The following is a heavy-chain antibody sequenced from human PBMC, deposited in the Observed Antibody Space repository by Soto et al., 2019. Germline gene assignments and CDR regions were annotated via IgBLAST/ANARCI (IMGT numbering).Heavy chain of an antibody. CDR1: ADTFTRSG. D-gene: IGHD2-15*01. J-gene: IGHJ1*01. Sequence: ASVGVSCNSPADTFTRSGSIWVRQAPEQVLEWTGSISAYNGNTNYAQKLQGRVTMTTDTSTSTAYMKLRSLRPDDTAVYYCARDIRPCSPPSCPPRCTSQH. CDR3: ARDIRPCSPPSCPPRCTSQH. CDR2: ISAYNGNT. V-gene: IGHV1-18*01.